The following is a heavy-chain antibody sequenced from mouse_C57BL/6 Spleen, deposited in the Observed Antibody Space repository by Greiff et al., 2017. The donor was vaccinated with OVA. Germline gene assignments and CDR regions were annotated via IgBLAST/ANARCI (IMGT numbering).Heavy chain of an antibody. CDR1: GYTFTSYW. J-gene: IGHJ3*01. D-gene: IGHD2-3*01. V-gene: IGHV1-69*01. Sequence: QVQLKQPGAELVMPGASVKLSCKASGYTFTSYWMHWVKQRPGQGLEWIGEIDPSDSYTNYNQKFKGKSTLTVDKSSSTAYMQLSSLTAEDSAVYYCARRGWSAWFADWGQGTLVTVSA. CDR3: ARRGWSAWFAD. CDR2: IDPSDSYT.